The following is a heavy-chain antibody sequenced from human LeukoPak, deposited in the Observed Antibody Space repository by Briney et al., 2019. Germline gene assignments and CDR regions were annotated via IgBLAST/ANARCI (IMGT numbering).Heavy chain of an antibody. D-gene: IGHD3-10*01. CDR3: VREDPSEYGSIDY. V-gene: IGHV3-48*02. Sequence: GGSLRLSCAASGFTFSSYSMNWVRQAPGKGLEWVAYISRSSSSKHYADPVKGRFTISRDNAKNSLYLQMSSLRDEDTAVYYCVREDPSEYGSIDYWGQGTLVTVSS. CDR2: ISRSSSSK. CDR1: GFTFSSYS. J-gene: IGHJ4*02.